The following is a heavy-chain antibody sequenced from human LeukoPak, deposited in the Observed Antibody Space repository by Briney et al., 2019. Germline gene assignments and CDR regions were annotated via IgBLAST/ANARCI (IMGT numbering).Heavy chain of an antibody. Sequence: PGGSLRLSCAASGFTFSSYAMHWVRQAPGKGLEWVAVISYDGSNKYYTDSVKGRFTISRDNAKNSLYLQMNSLRAEDTAVYYCAREGDYSDSSGYYRPFDYWGQGTLVTVSS. CDR1: GFTFSSYA. CDR2: ISYDGSNK. CDR3: AREGDYSDSSGYYRPFDY. V-gene: IGHV3-30-3*01. J-gene: IGHJ4*02. D-gene: IGHD3-22*01.